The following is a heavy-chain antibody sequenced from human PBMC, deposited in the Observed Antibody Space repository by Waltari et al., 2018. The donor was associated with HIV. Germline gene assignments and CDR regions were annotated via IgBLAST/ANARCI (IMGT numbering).Heavy chain of an antibody. D-gene: IGHD2-2*02. CDR1: GYPLTSYG. CDR3: AGLGYCSSTSCYTPESYYYYGMDV. Sequence: QVQLLQSGAEVKKPGVSVTVSCKASGYPLTSYGISWERQAPGHGLEGMGRTSAYNGNTNYAQKLQGRVTMTTDTSTSTAYMERRSVRSDDTAVYYCAGLGYCSSTSCYTPESYYYYGMDVWGQGTTVTVSS. J-gene: IGHJ6*02. CDR2: TSAYNGNT. V-gene: IGHV1-18*01.